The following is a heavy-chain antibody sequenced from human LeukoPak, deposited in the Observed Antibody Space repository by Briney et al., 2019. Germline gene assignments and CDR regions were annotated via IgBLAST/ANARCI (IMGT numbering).Heavy chain of an antibody. CDR3: AKERSFGEFLSDY. CDR2: ISTYNGNR. J-gene: IGHJ4*02. CDR1: GYTFTSYG. Sequence: ASVKVSCKASGYTFTSYGISWARQAPGQGLEWMGWISTYNGNRNYAQKFQGRLTMTTDTSTTTAYMELRSLRSDDTAVYYCAKERSFGEFLSDYWGQGTLVTVSS. V-gene: IGHV1-18*01. D-gene: IGHD3-10*01.